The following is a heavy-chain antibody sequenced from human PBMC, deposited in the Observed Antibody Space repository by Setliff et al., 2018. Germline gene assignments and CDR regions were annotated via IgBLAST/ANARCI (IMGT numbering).Heavy chain of an antibody. Sequence: PSETLSLTCTVSGGSISTATYYWGWVRQSPGKGLEWIGSIYWSGNTWYNPSFKSRVTIFVDTSKNQFSLNLNSVTAADTGVYYCARTFTGRYFDLWGRGTLVTVSS. V-gene: IGHV4-39*01. CDR2: IYWSGNT. CDR3: ARTFTGRYFDL. J-gene: IGHJ2*01. CDR1: GGSISTATYY.